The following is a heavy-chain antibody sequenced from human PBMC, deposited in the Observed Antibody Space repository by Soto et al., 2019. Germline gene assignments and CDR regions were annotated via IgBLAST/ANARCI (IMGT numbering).Heavy chain of an antibody. Sequence: ASVKVSCKASGYTFTSYGISWVRQAPGQGLEWVGWISAYNGNTNYAQKLQGRVTMTTDASTSTAYMELRSLRSDDTAVYYCARDITLRSLDYWGQGTLVTVSS. CDR1: GYTFTSYG. J-gene: IGHJ4*02. CDR2: ISAYNGNT. CDR3: ARDITLRSLDY. V-gene: IGHV1-18*04. D-gene: IGHD5-12*01.